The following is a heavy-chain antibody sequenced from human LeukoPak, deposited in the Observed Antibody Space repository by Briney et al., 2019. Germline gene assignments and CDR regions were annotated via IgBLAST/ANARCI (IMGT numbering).Heavy chain of an antibody. Sequence: GGSLRLSCAASGFTFSSYGMHCVRQAPGKGLEWVALISYDGNNKYYADSVKGRFTISRDNSKITLSLQMNSLRAEDTAVYYCAREGYYGSGSPPSLYFDYWGQGTLVTVSS. CDR1: GFTFSSYG. J-gene: IGHJ4*02. D-gene: IGHD3-10*01. V-gene: IGHV3-30-3*01. CDR2: ISYDGNNK. CDR3: AREGYYGSGSPPSLYFDY.